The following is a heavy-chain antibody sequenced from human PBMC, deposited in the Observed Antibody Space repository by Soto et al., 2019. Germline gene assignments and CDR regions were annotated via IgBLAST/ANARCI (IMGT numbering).Heavy chain of an antibody. CDR1: GFTFSSYS. J-gene: IGHJ4*02. CDR3: ARSPHRSLGDY. V-gene: IGHV3-48*02. CDR2: ISSSSTI. Sequence: PGGSLRLSCAASGFTFSSYSMNWVRQAPGKGLEWVSYISSSSTIYYADSVKGRFTISRDNAKNSLYLQMNSLRDEDTAVYYCARSPHRSLGDYWGQGTLVTVS. D-gene: IGHD2-15*01.